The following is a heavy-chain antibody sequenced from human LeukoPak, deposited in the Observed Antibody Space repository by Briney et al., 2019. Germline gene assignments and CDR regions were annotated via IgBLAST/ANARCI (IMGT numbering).Heavy chain of an antibody. CDR3: AKRVQYGSGSYHFDY. Sequence: GGSLRLSCAASGFTFSSYGMHWVRQAPGKGLEWVSAISSGGGSTFYADSVKGRFTISRDNSKDTLYLQMNSLRPEDTAVYYCAKRVQYGSGSYHFDYWGQGTLVTVSS. J-gene: IGHJ4*02. CDR1: GFTFSSYG. D-gene: IGHD3-10*01. V-gene: IGHV3-23*01. CDR2: ISSGGGST.